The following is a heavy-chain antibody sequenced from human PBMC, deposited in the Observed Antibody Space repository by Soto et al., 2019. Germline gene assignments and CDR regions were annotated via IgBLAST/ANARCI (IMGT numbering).Heavy chain of an antibody. V-gene: IGHV1-69*12. Sequence: QVQLVQSGAEVKKPGSSVKVSCKASGGTFSSYAISWVRKATGQGLEWMGGIIPIFGTANYAQKFQGRVTITADESTSTAYMELSCLRSEDTAYYSCARDVSSGRYQTWGQGMLVTVSS. CDR2: IIPIFGTA. CDR1: GGTFSSYA. J-gene: IGHJ5*02. D-gene: IGHD6-19*01. CDR3: ARDVSSGRYQT.